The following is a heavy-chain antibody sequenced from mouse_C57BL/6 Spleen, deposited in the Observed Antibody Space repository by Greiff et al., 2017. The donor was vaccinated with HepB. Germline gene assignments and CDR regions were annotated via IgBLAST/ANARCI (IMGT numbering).Heavy chain of an antibody. D-gene: IGHD2-3*01. CDR1: GFTFSDYY. CDR3: ARGGNGYYAWFAY. V-gene: IGHV5-16*01. CDR2: INYDGSST. Sequence: DVMLVESEGGLVQPGSSMKLSCTASGFTFSDYYMAWVRQVPEKGLEWVANINYDGSSTYYLDSLKSRFIISRDNAKNILYLQMSSLKSEDTATYYCARGGNGYYAWFAYWGQGTLVTVSA. J-gene: IGHJ3*01.